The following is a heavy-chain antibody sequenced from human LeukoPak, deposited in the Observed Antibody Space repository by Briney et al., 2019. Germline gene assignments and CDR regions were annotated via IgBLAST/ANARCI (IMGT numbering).Heavy chain of an antibody. CDR2: INWNSGVT. D-gene: IGHD4-17*01. J-gene: IGHJ1*01. V-gene: IGHV3-20*04. CDR3: ARGDGPTVTADYFQN. Sequence: PGGSRRLSCAASGFTFDDYGMSCVRQVPGRGLEWSCGINWNSGVTGYAVSVKGRFNISRDNAKNSLFLQTTSLRDEDPAFYYCARGDGPTVTADYFQNWGQGTLVTASS. CDR1: GFTFDDYG.